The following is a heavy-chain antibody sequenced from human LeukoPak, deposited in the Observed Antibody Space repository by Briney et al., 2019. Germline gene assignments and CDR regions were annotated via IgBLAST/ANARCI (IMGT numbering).Heavy chain of an antibody. V-gene: IGHV3-23*01. Sequence: GSLRLSCAASGFTFSSYAMSWVRQAPGKGLEWVSAISGSGANTYYADSVKGRFTISRDNSRSTLYLQMNSLTAEDTAVYYCAKDYLGSNGFSYYFDYWGQGTLVTVSS. J-gene: IGHJ4*02. CDR3: AKDYLGSNGFSYYFDY. CDR2: ISGSGANT. CDR1: GFTFSSYA. D-gene: IGHD3-16*02.